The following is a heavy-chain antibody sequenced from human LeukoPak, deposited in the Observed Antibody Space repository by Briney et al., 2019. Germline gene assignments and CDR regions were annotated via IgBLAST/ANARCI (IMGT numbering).Heavy chain of an antibody. CDR3: ARSSGSSLWY. V-gene: IGHV4-59*08. CDR1: DGSISSYY. CDR2: IYYSGST. D-gene: IGHD1-26*01. J-gene: IGHJ4*02. Sequence: PETLSLTCTVSDGSISSYYWSWIRQPPGKGLEWIGYIYYSGSTNYNPSLKSRVTISVDTSENQFSLRLSSVTAADSAVYYCARSSGSSLWYWGQGTLVTVSS.